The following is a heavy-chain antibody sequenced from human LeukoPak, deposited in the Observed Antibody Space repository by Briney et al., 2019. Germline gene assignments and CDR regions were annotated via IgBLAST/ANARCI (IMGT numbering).Heavy chain of an antibody. CDR1: GGSFSGYY. D-gene: IGHD2/OR15-2a*01. V-gene: IGHV4-34*01. J-gene: IGHJ5*02. CDR2: INHSGST. Sequence: SETLSLTCAVSGGSFSGYYWSWIRQPPGKGLEWIGEINHSGSTNYNPSLKSRVTISVDTSKNQFSLKLSSVTAADTAVYYCARNRWFEPWGQGTLVTVSS. CDR3: ARNRWFEP.